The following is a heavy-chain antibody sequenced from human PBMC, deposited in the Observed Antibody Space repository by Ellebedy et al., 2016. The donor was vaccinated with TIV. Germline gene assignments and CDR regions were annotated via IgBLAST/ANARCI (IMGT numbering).Heavy chain of an antibody. J-gene: IGHJ4*02. Sequence: MPSETLSLTCTVPGGSISSGGYYWGCIRQHPGKGLEWIGYIDYSGVTYYNPSLKSRLTISVDTSKNHFSLKLSSVTAADTAVYYCVSGSGNYYVDIDYWGQGTLVTVSS. CDR2: IDYSGVT. D-gene: IGHD3-10*01. CDR3: VSGSGNYYVDIDY. CDR1: GGSISSGGYY. V-gene: IGHV4-31*03.